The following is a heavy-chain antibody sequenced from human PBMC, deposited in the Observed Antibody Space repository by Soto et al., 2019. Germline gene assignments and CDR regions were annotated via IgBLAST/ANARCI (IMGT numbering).Heavy chain of an antibody. V-gene: IGHV3-13*01. D-gene: IGHD1-1*01. CDR3: ESEDNSDAFDI. CDR2: IGTAGDT. J-gene: IGHJ3*02. CDR1: GFTFSSYD. Sequence: GGSLRLSCAASGFTFSSYDMHWVRQATGKGLEWVSAIGTAGDTYYPGSVKGRFTISRENAKNSLYLQMNSLRAGETAVYYCESEDNSDAFDICGQEPMVPVSS.